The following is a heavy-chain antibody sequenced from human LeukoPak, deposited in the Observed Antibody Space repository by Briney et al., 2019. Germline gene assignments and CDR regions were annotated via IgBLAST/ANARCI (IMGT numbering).Heavy chain of an antibody. V-gene: IGHV3-30*03. CDR3: ARVWFGELFLDY. CDR1: GFTFSSYG. J-gene: IGHJ4*02. CDR2: ISYDGSNK. D-gene: IGHD3-10*01. Sequence: GGSLRLSCAASGFTFSSYGMHWVRQAPGKGLEWVAVISYDGSNKYYADSVKGRFTISRDNSKNTLYLQMNSLRAEDTAVYYCARVWFGELFLDYWGQGTLVTVSS.